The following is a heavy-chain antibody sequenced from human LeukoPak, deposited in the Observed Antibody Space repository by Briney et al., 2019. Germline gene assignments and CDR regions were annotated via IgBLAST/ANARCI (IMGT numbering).Heavy chain of an antibody. V-gene: IGHV3-74*01. CDR2: INSDGSST. CDR1: GFTFSSYG. Sequence: GGSLRLSCAASGFTFSSYGMHWVRQAPGEGLVWVSRINSDGSSTTYADSVKGRFTISRDNAKNTLYLQMNSLRAEDTAVYYCARDTAAAATGYWGQGTLVTVSS. J-gene: IGHJ4*02. CDR3: ARDTAAAATGY. D-gene: IGHD6-13*01.